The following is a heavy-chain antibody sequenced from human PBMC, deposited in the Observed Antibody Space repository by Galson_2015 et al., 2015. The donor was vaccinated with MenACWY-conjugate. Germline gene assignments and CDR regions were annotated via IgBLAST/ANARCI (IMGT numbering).Heavy chain of an antibody. Sequence: SVKVSCKASGYTFTSYGISWVRQAPGQGLEWMGWISAYNGNTNYAQKLQGRVTMTTDTSTSTAYMELRSLRSDDTAVYYCARVNYYDSSGYPFDYWGQGTLVTVSS. D-gene: IGHD3-22*01. CDR2: ISAYNGNT. V-gene: IGHV1-18*01. CDR3: ARVNYYDSSGYPFDY. J-gene: IGHJ4*02. CDR1: GYTFTSYG.